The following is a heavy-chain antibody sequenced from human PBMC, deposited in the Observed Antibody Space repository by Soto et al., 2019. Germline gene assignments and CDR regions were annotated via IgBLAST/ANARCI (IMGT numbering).Heavy chain of an antibody. CDR3: AKSPGYGI. D-gene: IGHD5-18*01. CDR2: ISESGGRT. V-gene: IGHV3-23*01. J-gene: IGHJ3*02. CDR1: GFTFTNYD. Sequence: EVQLLESGGGLVQPGDSLRLPCAASGFTFTNYDMAWLRQAPGKGLEWVSTISESGGRTYYVDSVKGRFTISRDNSEDTLDLQMNSLRVEDTAVYYCAKSPGYGIWGQGTMVTVSS.